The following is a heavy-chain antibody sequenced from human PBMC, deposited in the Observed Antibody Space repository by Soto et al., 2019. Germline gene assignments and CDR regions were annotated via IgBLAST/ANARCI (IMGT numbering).Heavy chain of an antibody. CDR3: AREGYYGSGSQTVPSDGMHV. D-gene: IGHD3-10*01. CDR1: GFTFSSYR. Sequence: EVQMVESGGGLVKPGGSLRLSCAASGFTFSSYRMNWVRQAQGKGLEWVSSISSSSRYIYYADSVKGRFTISRDNAKNSLYLQMNSMRAEATAVYYCAREGYYGSGSQTVPSDGMHVWGQGTTVTVSS. J-gene: IGHJ6*02. CDR2: ISSSSRYI. V-gene: IGHV3-21*01.